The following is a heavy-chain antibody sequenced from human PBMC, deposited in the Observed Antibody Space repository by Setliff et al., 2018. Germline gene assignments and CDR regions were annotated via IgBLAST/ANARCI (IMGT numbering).Heavy chain of an antibody. D-gene: IGHD6-13*01. CDR2: LSYDGNNK. J-gene: IGHJ3*01. CDR1: GFTFLSYP. V-gene: IGHV3-30*01. Sequence: PGGSLRLSCAASGFTFLSYPMHWVRQAPGTGLEWVAFLSYDGNNKFYADSVKGRFTVSRDKSRNTLYLQMNSLRTQDTAIYYCARDRGESTTWYALDGFDVWGQGTMVTVSS. CDR3: ARDRGESTTWYALDGFDV.